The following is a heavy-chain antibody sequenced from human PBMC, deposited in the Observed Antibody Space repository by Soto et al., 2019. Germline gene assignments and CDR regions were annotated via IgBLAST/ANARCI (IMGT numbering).Heavy chain of an antibody. CDR1: GFTVSSYS. Sequence: EVQLVESGGGLVKPGGSLKLSCVASGFTVSSYSMNWVRQAPGKGLKWVSSISSSSSYINYADSAKGRFTISRDNAKNSLYLQMNSLRAEDTAVYYCARDFGYSYGYVMDVWGQGTTVTVSS. D-gene: IGHD5-18*01. J-gene: IGHJ6*02. V-gene: IGHV3-21*01. CDR2: ISSSSSYI. CDR3: ARDFGYSYGYVMDV.